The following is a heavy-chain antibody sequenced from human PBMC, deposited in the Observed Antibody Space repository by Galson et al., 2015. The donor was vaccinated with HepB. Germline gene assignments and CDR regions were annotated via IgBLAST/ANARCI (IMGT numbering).Heavy chain of an antibody. Sequence: SVKVSCKASGYTFTSYDINWVRQATGQGLKWMGWMNPNSGNTGYAQKFQGRVTMTRNTSISTAYMELSSLRSEDTAVYYCARIEAGGNQNSYDFWSGYTYYYYYYGMDVWGQGTTVTVSS. V-gene: IGHV1-8*01. CDR1: GYTFTSYD. CDR3: ARIEAGGNQNSYDFWSGYTYYYYYYGMDV. CDR2: MNPNSGNT. J-gene: IGHJ6*02. D-gene: IGHD3-3*01.